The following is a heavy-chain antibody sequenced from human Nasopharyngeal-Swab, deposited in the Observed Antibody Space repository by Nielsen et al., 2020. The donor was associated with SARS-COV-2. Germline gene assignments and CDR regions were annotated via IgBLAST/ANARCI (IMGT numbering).Heavy chain of an antibody. CDR3: ARDGDDYYDTYDAFDI. D-gene: IGHD3-22*01. CDR2: ISYDGSNK. J-gene: IGHJ3*02. CDR1: GFTFSSYA. Sequence: LSLTCAASGFTFSSYAMHWVRQAPGKGLEWVAVISYDGSNKYYADSVKGRFTISRDNSENTLYLQMNSLRAEDTAVYYCARDGDDYYDTYDAFDIWGQGTMVTVSS. V-gene: IGHV3-30-3*01.